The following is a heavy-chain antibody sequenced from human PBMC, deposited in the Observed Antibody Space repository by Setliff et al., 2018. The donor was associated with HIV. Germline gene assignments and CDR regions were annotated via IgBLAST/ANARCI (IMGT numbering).Heavy chain of an antibody. Sequence: GGSLRLSCAASGFTFNSYGMHWVRQAPGKGLEWVALIWYDASKKEYADSVKGRFNILRDDSKKTVDLQMNSLRADDTAVYYCVKSWSGSYFDYWGQGTLVTVSS. CDR1: GFTFNSYG. J-gene: IGHJ4*02. D-gene: IGHD2-15*01. CDR2: IWYDASKK. CDR3: VKSWSGSYFDY. V-gene: IGHV3-33*06.